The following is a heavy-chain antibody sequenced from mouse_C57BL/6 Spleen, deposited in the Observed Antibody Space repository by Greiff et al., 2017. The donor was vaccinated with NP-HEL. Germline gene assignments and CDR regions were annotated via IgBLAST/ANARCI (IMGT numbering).Heavy chain of an antibody. D-gene: IGHD3-2*02. CDR2: IYPGSGNT. CDR1: GYTFTDYY. J-gene: IGHJ4*01. Sequence: VKLMESGAELVRPGASVKLSCKASGYTFTDYYINWVKQRPGQGLEWIARIYPGSGNTYYNEKFKGKATLTAEKSSSTAYMQLSSLTSEDSAVYFCARSEATLAMDYWGQGTSVTVSS. CDR3: ARSEATLAMDY. V-gene: IGHV1-76*01.